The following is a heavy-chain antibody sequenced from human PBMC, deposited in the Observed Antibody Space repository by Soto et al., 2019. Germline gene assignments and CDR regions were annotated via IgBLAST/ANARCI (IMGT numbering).Heavy chain of an antibody. V-gene: IGHV3-33*01. Sequence: QEQLVQSGGGVVQPGRSLRLSCAASASIFSGYGMHWVRQAPGKGLEWVAVIWFDGSNKYYADSVKGRFTISRDNSNNMLYLQMDSLRAEETAVYYGARDGIGGTAFRGFCDYWGQGTLVTVSS. CDR1: ASIFSGYG. CDR2: IWFDGSNK. D-gene: IGHD1-7*01. CDR3: ARDGIGGTAFRGFCDY. J-gene: IGHJ4*02.